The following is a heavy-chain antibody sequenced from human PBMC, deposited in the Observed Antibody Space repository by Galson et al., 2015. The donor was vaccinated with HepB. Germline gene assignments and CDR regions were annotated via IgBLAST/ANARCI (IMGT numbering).Heavy chain of an antibody. CDR3: ARDGGFGEPQNYFDY. D-gene: IGHD3-10*01. V-gene: IGHV3-21*01. Sequence: SLRLSCAASGFTFSSYSMNWVRQAPGKGLEWVSSISSSSSYIYYADSVKGRFTISRDNAKNSLYLQMNSLRAEDTAVYYCARDGGFGEPQNYFDYWGQGTLVTVSS. J-gene: IGHJ4*02. CDR1: GFTFSSYS. CDR2: ISSSSSYI.